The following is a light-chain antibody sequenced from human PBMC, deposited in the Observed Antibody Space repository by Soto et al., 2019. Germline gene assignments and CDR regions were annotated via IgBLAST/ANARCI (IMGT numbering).Light chain of an antibody. CDR1: QTVLYSSNNKNA. Sequence: DIVMTQSPDSLAVSLGERATINCKSSQTVLYSSNNKNALAWFQQKPGQPPKLLIYWASTRESGVPDRFSGSGSGTDFTLTISSLQAEDVAVYYCKQYLGILTFGGGTKVEIK. CDR3: KQYLGILT. CDR2: WAS. V-gene: IGKV4-1*01. J-gene: IGKJ4*01.